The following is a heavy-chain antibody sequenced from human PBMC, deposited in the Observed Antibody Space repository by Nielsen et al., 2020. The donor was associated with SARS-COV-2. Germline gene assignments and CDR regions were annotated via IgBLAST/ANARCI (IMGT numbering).Heavy chain of an antibody. Sequence: GGSLRLSCTASGFIFSSYGMSWVRQASGKGLEWVSAISGSGGSTYYADSVKGRFTISRDNAKNSMSLQMNSLRVEDTAVYYCARDWSRAFDVWGQGTMVTVSS. CDR2: ISGSGGST. J-gene: IGHJ3*01. CDR1: GFIFSSYG. V-gene: IGHV3-23*01. CDR3: ARDWSRAFDV.